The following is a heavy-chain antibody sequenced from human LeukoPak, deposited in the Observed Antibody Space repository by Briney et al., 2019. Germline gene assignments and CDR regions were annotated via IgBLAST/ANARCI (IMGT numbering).Heavy chain of an antibody. V-gene: IGHV1-2*05. D-gene: IGHD3-3*01. CDR1: GYTFTDYF. CDR3: ARGPRITIFGVVMANDAFDI. J-gene: IGHJ3*02. CDR2: INPKSGGT. Sequence: ASVKVSCNASGYTFTDYFMNWVRQAPGQGLEWMGRINPKSGGTVYAQKFQGRVTMTRDTSSSTAYMELSRLRFDDTVVYYCARGPRITIFGVVMANDAFDIWGQGTMVTVSS.